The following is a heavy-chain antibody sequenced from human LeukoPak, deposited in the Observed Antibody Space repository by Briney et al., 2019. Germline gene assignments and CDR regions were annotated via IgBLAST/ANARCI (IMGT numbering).Heavy chain of an antibody. Sequence: SETLSLPCTVSGDSISSYYWSWIRQPPGKGLEWIGYIYYSGSTNYNPSLKSRVTISVDTSKNQFSLKLSSVTAADTAVYYCARDRGGRGYDLRWFDPWGQGTLVTVSS. J-gene: IGHJ5*02. CDR2: IYYSGST. CDR1: GDSISSYY. CDR3: ARDRGGRGYDLRWFDP. D-gene: IGHD5-12*01. V-gene: IGHV4-59*01.